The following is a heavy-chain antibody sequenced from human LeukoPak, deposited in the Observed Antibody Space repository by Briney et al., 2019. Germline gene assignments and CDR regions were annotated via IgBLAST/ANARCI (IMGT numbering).Heavy chain of an antibody. D-gene: IGHD4-17*01. V-gene: IGHV4-4*07. CDR3: ARDGDYVSWYFDL. J-gene: IGHJ2*01. CDR1: GGSISRYY. CDR2: IYTSGST. Sequence: PSETLSLTCTVSGGSISRYYWSWIRQPAGKGLEWIGRIYTSGSTNYNPFLKSRVTMSVDTSKNQFSLKLSSVTAADTAVYYCARDGDYVSWYFDLWGRGTLVTVSS.